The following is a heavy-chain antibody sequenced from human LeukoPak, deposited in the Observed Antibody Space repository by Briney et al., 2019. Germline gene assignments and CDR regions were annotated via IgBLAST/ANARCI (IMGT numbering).Heavy chain of an antibody. V-gene: IGHV1-69*13. CDR3: ARVSSSGWYSDYYYYGMDV. CDR2: IIPIFGTA. D-gene: IGHD6-19*01. J-gene: IGHJ6*02. CDR1: GYTFTGYY. Sequence: ASVKVSCKASGYTFTGYYMHWVRQAPGQGLEWMGGIIPIFGTANYAQKFQGRVTITADESTSTAYMELSSLRSEDTAVYYCARVSSSGWYSDYYYYGMDVWGQGTTVTVSS.